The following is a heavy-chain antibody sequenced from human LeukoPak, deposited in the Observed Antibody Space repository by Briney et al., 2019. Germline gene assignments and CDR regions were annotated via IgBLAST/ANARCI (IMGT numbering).Heavy chain of an antibody. J-gene: IGHJ4*02. CDR2: INHSGST. V-gene: IGHV4-34*01. CDR1: GGSFSGYY. D-gene: IGHD3-10*01. CDR3: ARKFTSMVRGVITFD. Sequence: PSETLSLTCAVYGGSFSGYYWSWIRQPPGKGLEWIGEINHSGSTNYNPSLKSRVTISVDTSKNQFSLKLSSVTAADTAVYYCARKFTSMVRGVITFDCGQGTLVTVSS.